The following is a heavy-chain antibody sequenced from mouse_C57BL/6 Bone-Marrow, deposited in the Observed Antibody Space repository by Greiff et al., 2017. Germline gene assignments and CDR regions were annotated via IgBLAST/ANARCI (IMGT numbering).Heavy chain of an antibody. V-gene: IGHV5-4*03. J-gene: IGHJ3*01. CDR2: ISDGGSYT. Sequence: EVMLVESGGGLVKPGGSLKLSCAASGFTFSSYAMSWVRQTPEKRLEWVATISDGGSYTYYPDNVKGRFTISRDNAKNNLYLQMSHLKSEDTAMYYCARARGNPFADWGQGTLVTVSA. CDR3: ARARGNPFAD. CDR1: GFTFSSYA. D-gene: IGHD2-1*01.